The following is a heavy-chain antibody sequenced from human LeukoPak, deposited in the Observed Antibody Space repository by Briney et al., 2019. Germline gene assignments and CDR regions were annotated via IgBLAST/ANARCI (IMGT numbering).Heavy chain of an antibody. V-gene: IGHV1-69*06. CDR3: ARGGSGPRYYYMDV. CDR1: GGTFSSYA. J-gene: IGHJ6*03. CDR2: IIPIFGTA. Sequence: GASVKVSCKASGGTFSSYAISWVRQAPGQGLEWMGGIIPIFGTANYAQKFQGRVTITADKSTSTAYMELSSLRSEDMAVYYCARGGSGPRYYYMDVWGKGTTVTVSS. D-gene: IGHD3-3*01.